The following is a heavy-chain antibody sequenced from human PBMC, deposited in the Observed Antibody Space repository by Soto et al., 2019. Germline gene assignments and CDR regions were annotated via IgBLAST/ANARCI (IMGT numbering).Heavy chain of an antibody. J-gene: IGHJ4*02. CDR3: ARGGPPIDY. Sequence: QVQLVQSGAEVKKPGASVRVSCKASGYTFTNFGISWVRQAPGQGLEWMGWISAYNSNTNYAQKFQGRVTMTTDTSTSRAYMEVRSLRCDDPAVYYCARGGPPIDYWGQGTLVTVSS. CDR1: GYTFTNFG. D-gene: IGHD3-16*01. V-gene: IGHV1-18*01. CDR2: ISAYNSNT.